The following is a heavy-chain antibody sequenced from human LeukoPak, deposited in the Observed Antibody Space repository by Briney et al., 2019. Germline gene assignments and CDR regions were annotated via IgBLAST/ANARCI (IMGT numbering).Heavy chain of an antibody. V-gene: IGHV4-34*01. D-gene: IGHD4-17*01. J-gene: IGHJ3*02. CDR2: INHSGST. CDR1: GGSFSGYY. Sequence: PSETLSLTCAVYGGSFSGYYWSWIRQPPGKGLEWIGEINHSGSTNYNPSLKSRVTISVDTSKNQFSPKLSSVTAADTAVYYCATRRSSAFDIWGQGTMVTVSS. CDR3: ATRRSSAFDI.